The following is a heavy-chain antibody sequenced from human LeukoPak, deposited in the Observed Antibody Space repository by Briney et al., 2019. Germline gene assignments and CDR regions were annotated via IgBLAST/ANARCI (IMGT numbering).Heavy chain of an antibody. CDR1: GFTFSSSG. CDR3: AGGGLGAF. Sequence: GGSLRHSCAASGFTFSSSGMHWARQAPGKGLVWVSHIKSDGSSTSYADSVKGRFTISRDNAKNTLYLQMNSLRAEDTAVYYCAGGGLGAFWGQGTLVTVSS. V-gene: IGHV3-74*01. J-gene: IGHJ4*02. D-gene: IGHD1-26*01. CDR2: IKSDGSST.